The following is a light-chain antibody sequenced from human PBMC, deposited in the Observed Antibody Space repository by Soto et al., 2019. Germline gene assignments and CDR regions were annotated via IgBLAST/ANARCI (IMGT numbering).Light chain of an antibody. CDR2: GAS. CDR1: PSVSSNY. V-gene: IGKV3-20*01. J-gene: IGKJ4*01. CDR3: QQYGTSPLT. Sequence: EIVLTQSPGTLSLSPGERATLSCGASPSVSSNYLAWYQQKPGQAPRLLIYGASSRDTAIPDRFSGSGSGTDLTLTITRLEPDDFAVYYCQQYGTSPLTFGGGTKIQIK.